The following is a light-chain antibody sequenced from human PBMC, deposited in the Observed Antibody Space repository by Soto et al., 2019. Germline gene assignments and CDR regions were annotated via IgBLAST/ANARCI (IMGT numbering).Light chain of an antibody. CDR2: KAS. V-gene: IGKV1-5*03. CDR3: QHYNLYSRV. CDR1: QSVSSW. Sequence: DIPMTQSPSTLSASIGDRVTITCRASQSVSSWLAWYQKQPGKAPILLIYKASSLKTGVPSRFSGSGSGTCFTLTISSLQPDDFATYYCQHYNLYSRVFGQGTKVEIK. J-gene: IGKJ1*01.